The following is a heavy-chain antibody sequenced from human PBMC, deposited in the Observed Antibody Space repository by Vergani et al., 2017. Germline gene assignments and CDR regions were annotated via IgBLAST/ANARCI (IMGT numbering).Heavy chain of an antibody. CDR2: IRYDGGNK. V-gene: IGHV3-30*02. CDR3: AASSSWYGPAFDY. CDR1: GFTFSSYG. D-gene: IGHD6-13*01. Sequence: QVQLVESGGGVVQPGGSLRLSCAASGFTFSSYGMHWVRQAPGKGLEWVAFIRYDGGNKYYADSVKGRFTISRDNSKNTLYLQMNSLRAEDTAVYYCAASSSWYGPAFDYWGQGTLVTVSS. J-gene: IGHJ4*02.